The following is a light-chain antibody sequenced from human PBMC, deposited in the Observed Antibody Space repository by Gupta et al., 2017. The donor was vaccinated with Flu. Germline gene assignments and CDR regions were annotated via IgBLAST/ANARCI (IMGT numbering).Light chain of an antibody. CDR2: GVS. V-gene: IGLV2-14*01. Sequence: TGTSCDMYGYEYVTWYRQHPGNAPKLMLFGVSRRPAGIADRFSGSRSGNTASLTMSGLLAEDGAFYYCSSYTNANTVVVFGGGTKVTVL. J-gene: IGLJ2*01. CDR1: SCDMYGYEY. CDR3: SSYTNANTVVV.